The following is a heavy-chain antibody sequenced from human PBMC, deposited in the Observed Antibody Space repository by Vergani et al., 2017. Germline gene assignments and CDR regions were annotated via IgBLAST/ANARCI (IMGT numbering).Heavy chain of an antibody. CDR2: ISGSGGST. V-gene: IGHV3-23*01. Sequence: VELLESGGGLAQPGGSLRVSCSASGFRVTTYYMSWVRQAPGKGLEWVSVISGSGGSTYYADSVKGRFTISRDNSKNTLYLQMNSLRAEDTAVYYCATTPPFYCGGDCYPDYWGQGTLVTVSS. CDR1: GFRVTTYY. D-gene: IGHD2-21*02. J-gene: IGHJ4*02. CDR3: ATTPPFYCGGDCYPDY.